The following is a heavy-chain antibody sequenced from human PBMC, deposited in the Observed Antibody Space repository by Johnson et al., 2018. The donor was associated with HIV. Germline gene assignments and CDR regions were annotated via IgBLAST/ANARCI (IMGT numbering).Heavy chain of an antibody. D-gene: IGHD1-26*01. J-gene: IGHJ3*02. Sequence: QGQLVESRGGVVQPGRSLRLSCAASGFTFNSYAMHWVRQAPGRGLEWVAVISYDGGNKYSADSVMGRFTISRDNSKNTLYLQMNSLRPEDTAVYFCAKGIVGAMGAFDI. CDR2: ISYDGGNK. CDR1: GFTFNSYA. V-gene: IGHV3-30-3*01. CDR3: AKGIVGAMGAFDI.